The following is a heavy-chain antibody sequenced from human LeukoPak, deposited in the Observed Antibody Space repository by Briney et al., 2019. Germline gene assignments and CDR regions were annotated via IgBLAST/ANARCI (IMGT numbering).Heavy chain of an antibody. D-gene: IGHD6-13*01. J-gene: IGHJ4*02. CDR2: INPSSGGT. CDR1: GYTFTGYY. Sequence: ASVKVSCKASGYTFTGYYMHWVRQAPGQGLEWMGWINPSSGGTNYAQKFQGRVTMTRDTSISTAYMELSRLRSDDTAVYYCARVIAAAGNDYWDQGTLVTVSS. V-gene: IGHV1-2*02. CDR3: ARVIAAAGNDY.